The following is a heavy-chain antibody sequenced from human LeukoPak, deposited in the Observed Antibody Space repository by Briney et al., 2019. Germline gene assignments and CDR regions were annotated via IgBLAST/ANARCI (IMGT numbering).Heavy chain of an antibody. CDR2: ICGSGCST. V-gene: IGHV3-23*01. CDR1: GFTFSSYY. D-gene: IGHD1-26*01. CDR3: AKDSASGTYFDY. J-gene: IGHJ4*02. Sequence: GGSLRLSCAVSGFTFSSYYMSWVRQAPGKGLEWVSAICGSGCSTYYADPVKGRFTISRDNSKNTLYLQMKRLSADDAAVYYCAKDSASGTYFDYWVQGTLVSVSS.